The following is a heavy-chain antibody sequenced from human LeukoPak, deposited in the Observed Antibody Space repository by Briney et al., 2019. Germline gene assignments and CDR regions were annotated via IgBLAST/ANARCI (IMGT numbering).Heavy chain of an antibody. CDR3: ATVVAAAGYFDY. V-gene: IGHV1-24*01. J-gene: IGHJ4*02. D-gene: IGHD6-13*01. CDR2: FDPEDGET. Sequence: ASVKVSCKVSGYTLTELSMHWVRQAPGKGLEWMGGFDPEDGETIYAQKFQGRVTMTEDTSTDTAYMELSSLRSEDTAVYYRATVVAAAGYFDYWGQGTLVTVSS. CDR1: GYTLTELS.